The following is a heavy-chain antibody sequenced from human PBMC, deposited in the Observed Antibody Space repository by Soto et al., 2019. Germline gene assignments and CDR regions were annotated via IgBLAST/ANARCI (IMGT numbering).Heavy chain of an antibody. D-gene: IGHD6-6*01. CDR2: IYPGDSDT. CDR3: AILDSSEATQNFGY. V-gene: IGHV5-51*01. Sequence: GESLKISCQGSGYSFTGYWIGWVRQMSGEGLEWMGIIYPGDSDTRYSPSFQGQVTISADKSISTAYLQWSSLKASDTAMYYCAILDSSEATQNFGYWGQGTLVTVSS. CDR1: GYSFTGYW. J-gene: IGHJ4*02.